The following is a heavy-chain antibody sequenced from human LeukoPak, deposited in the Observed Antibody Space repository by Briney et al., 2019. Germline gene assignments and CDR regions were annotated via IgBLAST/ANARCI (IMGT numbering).Heavy chain of an antibody. CDR3: AREGGGFDY. D-gene: IGHD3-16*01. CDR2: ISYIDGYT. CDR1: GFTFSTYH. Sequence: GGSLRLSCAASGFTFSTYHMHWVRQAPGKGLEWVSSISYIDGYTYYADSVKGRFTTSRDIAKSSIYLQMNSLRDEDTAVYYCAREGGGFDYWGQGTLVTVSS. J-gene: IGHJ4*02. V-gene: IGHV3-21*06.